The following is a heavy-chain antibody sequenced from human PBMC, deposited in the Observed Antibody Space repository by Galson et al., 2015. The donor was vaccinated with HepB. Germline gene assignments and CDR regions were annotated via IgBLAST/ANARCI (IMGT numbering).Heavy chain of an antibody. CDR3: ARGEGITGTPSVD. V-gene: IGHV3-21*01. CDR1: GFTFSSYS. CDR2: ISSSSSYI. Sequence: SLRLSCAASGFTFSSYSMNWVRQAPGKGLEWVSSISSSSSYIYYADSVKGRFTISRDNAKNSLYLQMNSLRAEDTAVYYCARGEGITGTPSVDWGQGTLVTVSS. J-gene: IGHJ4*02. D-gene: IGHD1-20*01.